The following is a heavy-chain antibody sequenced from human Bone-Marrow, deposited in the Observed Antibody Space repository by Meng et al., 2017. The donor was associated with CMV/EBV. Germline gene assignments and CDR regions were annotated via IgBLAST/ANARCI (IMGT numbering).Heavy chain of an antibody. J-gene: IGHJ4*02. D-gene: IGHD7-27*01. CDR3: ATDITGDHY. CDR1: GGSFSGYY. V-gene: IGHV4-34*01. CDR2: INHSGST. Sequence: SETLSLTCAVYGGSFSGYYWSWIRQPPGKGLEWIGEINHSGSTNYNPSLKSRVTISVDTSKNQFSLKVTSVTAADTAVYYCATDITGDHYWGQGTLVTVSS.